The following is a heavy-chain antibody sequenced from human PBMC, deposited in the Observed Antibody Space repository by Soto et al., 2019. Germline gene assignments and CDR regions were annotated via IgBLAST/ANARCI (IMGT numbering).Heavy chain of an antibody. CDR3: ARLGSGSSNWFDP. V-gene: IGHV4-59*01. D-gene: IGHD3-10*02. Sequence: ETLSLTCTVSGGSISSYYWSWIRQPPGKGLEGIGYMYFSGSANYKPSLKRRVAISVDTSKNQFSLKLRSVTAADTAVYYCARLGSGSSNWFDPWGQGTLVTVS. J-gene: IGHJ5*02. CDR2: MYFSGSA. CDR1: GGSISSYY.